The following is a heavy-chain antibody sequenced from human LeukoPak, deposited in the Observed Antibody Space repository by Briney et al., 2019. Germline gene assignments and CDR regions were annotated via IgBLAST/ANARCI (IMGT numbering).Heavy chain of an antibody. D-gene: IGHD6-19*01. Sequence: GGSLRLSCAASGFTVSSNYMSRVRQAPGKGLEWVSVIYSGGSTYYADSVKGRFTISRDNSKNTLYLQMNSLRAEDMAVYYCARRGSGWYFDYWGQGTLVTVSS. J-gene: IGHJ4*02. CDR2: IYSGGST. CDR3: ARRGSGWYFDY. CDR1: GFTVSSNY. V-gene: IGHV3-53*01.